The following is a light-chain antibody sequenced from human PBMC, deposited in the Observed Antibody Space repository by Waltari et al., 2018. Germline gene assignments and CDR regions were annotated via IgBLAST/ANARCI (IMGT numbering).Light chain of an antibody. Sequence: NLMLTQPHSGSESPGQTVTTSCTRSSGSIASHYVQWSQQRPGSSPTTVIYEDNQRPSGVPARFSGSIDSSANSASLTISGLKTEDEADYYCQSYDSSNPWVFGGGTKLTVL. CDR2: EDN. CDR3: QSYDSSNPWV. J-gene: IGLJ3*02. CDR1: SGSIASHY. V-gene: IGLV6-57*01.